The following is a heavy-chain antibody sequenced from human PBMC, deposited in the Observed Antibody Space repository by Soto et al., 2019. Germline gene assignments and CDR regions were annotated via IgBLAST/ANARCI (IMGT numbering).Heavy chain of an antibody. CDR1: GFTFSSYA. CDR3: ARDPVWITGYSYGSYYYYYGMDV. CDR2: ISYDGSNK. Sequence: ESGGGVVQPGRSLRLSCAASGFTFSSYAMHWVRQAPGKGLEWVAVISYDGSNKYYADSVKGRFTISRDNSKNTLYLQMNSLRAEDTAVYYCARDPVWITGYSYGSYYYYYGMDVWGQGTTVTVS. D-gene: IGHD5-18*01. V-gene: IGHV3-30-3*01. J-gene: IGHJ6*02.